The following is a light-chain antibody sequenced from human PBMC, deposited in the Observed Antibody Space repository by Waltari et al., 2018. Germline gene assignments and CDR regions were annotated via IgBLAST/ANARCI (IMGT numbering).Light chain of an antibody. Sequence: QSVLTQPPSASGTPGQRVTISCSGSSSNIGSNTVNWYQQLPGTAPKLLIYSNNQRPSGVPDRFPGSKSGTSASLAISGLQSEDEADYYCAAWDDSLNGPGFGGGTKLTVL. CDR3: AAWDDSLNGPG. CDR2: SNN. CDR1: SSNIGSNT. J-gene: IGLJ2*01. V-gene: IGLV1-44*01.